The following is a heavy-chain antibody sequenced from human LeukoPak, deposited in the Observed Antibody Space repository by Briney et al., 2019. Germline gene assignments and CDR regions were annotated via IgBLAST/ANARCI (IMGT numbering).Heavy chain of an antibody. CDR2: IYSGGST. J-gene: IGHJ5*02. CDR1: GFTFSSYS. V-gene: IGHV3-53*04. Sequence: PGGSLRLSCAASGFTFSSYSMNWVRQAPGKGLEWVSVIYSGGSTYYADSVKGRFTISRHNSKNTLYLQMNSLRAEDTAVYYCARSYYDILTGYINWFDPWGQGTLVTVSS. CDR3: ARSYYDILTGYINWFDP. D-gene: IGHD3-9*01.